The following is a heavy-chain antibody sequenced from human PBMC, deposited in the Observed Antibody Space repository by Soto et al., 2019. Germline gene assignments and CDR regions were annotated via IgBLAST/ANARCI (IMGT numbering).Heavy chain of an antibody. CDR1: GFTVSSNY. CDR2: IYSGGST. Sequence: GGSLRLSCAASGFTVSSNYMSWVRQAPGKGLEWVSVIYSGGSTYYADSVKGRFTISRDNSKSTLYLQMNSLRAEDTAVYYCARDLKGYCSSTSCSYYYYGMDVWGQGTTVTVSS. V-gene: IGHV3-53*01. J-gene: IGHJ6*02. CDR3: ARDLKGYCSSTSCSYYYYGMDV. D-gene: IGHD2-2*01.